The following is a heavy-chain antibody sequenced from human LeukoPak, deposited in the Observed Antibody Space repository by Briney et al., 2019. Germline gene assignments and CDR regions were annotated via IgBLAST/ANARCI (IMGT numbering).Heavy chain of an antibody. CDR3: ASANDYSLYRRFDP. Sequence: SETLSLTCTVSCGSISNRNSYWGWIRQPPGKGLEWIGDIYYNGNAYYNPSLKSRVTISIDTSKNQFSLKVNSVTASDTAVYYRASANDYSLYRRFDPWGQGTLVTVSS. CDR1: CGSISNRNSY. J-gene: IGHJ5*02. V-gene: IGHV4-39*01. D-gene: IGHD4-11*01. CDR2: IYYNGNA.